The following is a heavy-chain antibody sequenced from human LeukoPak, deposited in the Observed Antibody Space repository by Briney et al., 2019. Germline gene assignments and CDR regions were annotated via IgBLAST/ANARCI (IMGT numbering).Heavy chain of an antibody. J-gene: IGHJ6*02. V-gene: IGHV3-30-3*01. Sequence: GGSLRLSCAASGFTFSSYAMHWVRQAPGKGLEWVAVISYDGSNKYYADSVKGRFTISRDNSKNTLYLQMNSLRAEDTAVYYCARANVELESNRNYYYYCGMDVWGQGTTVTVSS. CDR3: ARANVELESNRNYYYYCGMDV. CDR2: ISYDGSNK. CDR1: GFTFSSYA. D-gene: IGHD1-1*01.